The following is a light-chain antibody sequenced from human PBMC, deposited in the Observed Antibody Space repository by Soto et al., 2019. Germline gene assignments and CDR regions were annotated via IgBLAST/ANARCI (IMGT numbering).Light chain of an antibody. CDR3: KQYGRATGT. CDR1: QSVSSNY. Sequence: EIVLTQSPGTLSLSPWERATLSCRASQSVSSNYLAWYQQKPGQAPRPLIYGASSRATGIPDRFSGSGAGTDFTLTISRLESEEVAGYYCKQYGRATGTSGHGTK. V-gene: IGKV3-20*01. J-gene: IGKJ1*01. CDR2: GAS.